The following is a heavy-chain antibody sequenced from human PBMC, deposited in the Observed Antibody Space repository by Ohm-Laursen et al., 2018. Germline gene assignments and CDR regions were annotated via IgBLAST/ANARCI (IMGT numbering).Heavy chain of an antibody. CDR1: NAAMNSYT. CDR3: VGTGLLNGYDY. Sequence: GTLSLTCNVSNAAMNSYTWNWIRQPAGRGPEWIGHISDRGRANYSPSLMSRLTMSIDTSIKQFSLKLTSVTAADTAMYYCVGTGLLNGYDYWGHGTLVTVS. CDR2: ISDRGRA. V-gene: IGHV4-4*07. J-gene: IGHJ4*01. D-gene: IGHD3-9*01.